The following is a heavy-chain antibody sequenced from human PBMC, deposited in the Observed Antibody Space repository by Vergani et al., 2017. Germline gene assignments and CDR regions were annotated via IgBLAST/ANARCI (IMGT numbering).Heavy chain of an antibody. CDR1: GGSMSGYY. J-gene: IGHJ5*02. V-gene: IGHV4-59*01. D-gene: IGHD3-10*01. CDR2: MYHSGST. CDR3: WRVADFYGLGSRLLDL. Sequence: QVRLQESGPGLVKPSETLSLTCSVSGGSMSGYYRSWIRQPPGKELEWIGYMYHSGSTNYNPSLETRVTISGDTSKNQFSLKLNSVTAADTAVYYCWRVADFYGLGSRLLDLWGQGILVTVSS.